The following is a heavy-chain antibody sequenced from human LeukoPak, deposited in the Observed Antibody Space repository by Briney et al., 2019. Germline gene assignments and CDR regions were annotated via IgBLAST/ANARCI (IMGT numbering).Heavy chain of an antibody. CDR2: FYHSGST. Sequence: PSETLSLTCTVSGYSISSGYYWGWIRQPPGKGLGWIGSFYHSGSTYYNPSLKSRVTISLDTSKNQFSLKLSSVTAADTAVYYCARVRRAGATPFDYWGQGTLVTVSS. CDR1: GYSISSGYY. J-gene: IGHJ4*02. CDR3: ARVRRAGATPFDY. V-gene: IGHV4-38-2*02. D-gene: IGHD1-26*01.